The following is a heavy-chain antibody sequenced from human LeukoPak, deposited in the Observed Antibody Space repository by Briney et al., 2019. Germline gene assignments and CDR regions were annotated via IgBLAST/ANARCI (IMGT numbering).Heavy chain of an antibody. V-gene: IGHV1-46*01. J-gene: IGHJ6*03. CDR3: ATCTISPPPRAMNYYYYMDV. CDR2: INPSGGST. D-gene: IGHD3-9*01. Sequence: GASVKVSCKASGYTFTSYYMHWVRQAPGQGLEWMGIINPSGGSTSYAQKFQGRVTMTRDMSTSTVYMELSSLRSEDTAVYYCATCTISPPPRAMNYYYYMDVWGKGTTVTVSS. CDR1: GYTFTSYY.